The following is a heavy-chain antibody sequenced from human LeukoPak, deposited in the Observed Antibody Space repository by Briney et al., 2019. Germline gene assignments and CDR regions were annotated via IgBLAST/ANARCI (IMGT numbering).Heavy chain of an antibody. Sequence: SETLSLTCTVSGGSISSYYWSWIRQPPGKGLEWIGYIYSSGSTNYNPSLKSRVTISVDTSKNQFSLELSSVTAADTAVYYCARPARDTVRRLGNYYYYYMDVWGKGTTVTDSS. CDR2: IYSSGST. J-gene: IGHJ6*03. CDR1: GGSISSYY. CDR3: ARPARDTVRRLGNYYYYYMDV. V-gene: IGHV4-59*08. D-gene: IGHD4-11*01.